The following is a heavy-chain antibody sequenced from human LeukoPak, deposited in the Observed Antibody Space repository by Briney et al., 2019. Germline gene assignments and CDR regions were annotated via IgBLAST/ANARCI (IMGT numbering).Heavy chain of an antibody. CDR3: ARDVVTVTKGFDI. Sequence: SETLSLTCTVSGGSISSYYWSWIRQPPGKGLEWTGYISYIGSTNYNPSLKSRVTISIDTSKNQFSLKLSSVTAADTAVYYCARDVVTVTKGFDIWGQGTMVSVSS. D-gene: IGHD4-17*01. CDR1: GGSISSYY. J-gene: IGHJ3*02. CDR2: ISYIGST. V-gene: IGHV4-59*01.